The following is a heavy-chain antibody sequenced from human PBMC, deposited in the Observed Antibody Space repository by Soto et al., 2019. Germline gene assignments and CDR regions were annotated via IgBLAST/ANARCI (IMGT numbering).Heavy chain of an antibody. Sequence: PSETLSLTCTVSGGSISSSSYYWGWIRQPPGKGLEWIGSIYYSGSTYYNPSLKSRVTISVDTSKNQFSLKLSSVTAADTAVYYCARAGVDSYGYYYYYGMDAWGQGTTVTV. J-gene: IGHJ6*02. CDR2: IYYSGST. D-gene: IGHD5-18*01. V-gene: IGHV4-39*01. CDR1: GGSISSSSYY. CDR3: ARAGVDSYGYYYYYGMDA.